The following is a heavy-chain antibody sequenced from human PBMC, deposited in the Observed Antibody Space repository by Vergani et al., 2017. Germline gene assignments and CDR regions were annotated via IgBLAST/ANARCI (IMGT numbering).Heavy chain of an antibody. Sequence: QVQLVQSGAEVKKPGSSVKVSCKASGGTFSSYAISWVRQAPGQGFEWMGGIIPIFGTANYAQKFQGRVTITADESTSTAYMELSSRRSEDTAVYYCGRDEDIVVVPAAYQHWGQGTLVTVSS. CDR2: IIPIFGTA. J-gene: IGHJ1*01. CDR3: GRDEDIVVVPAAYQH. CDR1: GGTFSSYA. D-gene: IGHD2-2*01. V-gene: IGHV1-69*12.